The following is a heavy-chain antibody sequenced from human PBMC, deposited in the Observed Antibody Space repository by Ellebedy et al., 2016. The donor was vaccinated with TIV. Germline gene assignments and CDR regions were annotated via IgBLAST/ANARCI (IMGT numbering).Heavy chain of an antibody. CDR1: GGSFSGYY. Sequence: SETLSLXXAVYGGSFSGYYWSWIRQPPGKGLEWIGEINHSGSTNYNPSLKSRVTISVDTSKNQFSLKLSSVTAADTAVYYCARDPDYGSGSYSSNWFDPWGQGTLVTVSS. J-gene: IGHJ5*02. CDR3: ARDPDYGSGSYSSNWFDP. CDR2: INHSGST. V-gene: IGHV4-34*01. D-gene: IGHD3-10*01.